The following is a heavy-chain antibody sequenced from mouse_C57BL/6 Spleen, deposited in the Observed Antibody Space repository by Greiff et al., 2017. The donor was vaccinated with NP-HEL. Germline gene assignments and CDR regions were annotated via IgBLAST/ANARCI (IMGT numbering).Heavy chain of an antibody. CDR1: GSPFTSYT. V-gene: IGHV1-4*01. Sequence: VQLQQSGAELARPGASVKMSCKASGSPFTSYTMHWVKQRPGQGLEWIGYINPSSGYTKYNQKFKDKATLTADKSSSTAYMQLSSLTSEDSAVYYCASGGNYPFDYWGQGTTLTVSS. CDR2: INPSSGYT. J-gene: IGHJ2*01. D-gene: IGHD2-1*01. CDR3: ASGGNYPFDY.